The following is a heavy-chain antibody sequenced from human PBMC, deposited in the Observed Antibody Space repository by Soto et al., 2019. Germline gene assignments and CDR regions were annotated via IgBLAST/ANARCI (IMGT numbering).Heavy chain of an antibody. CDR2: IHYTGTT. V-gene: IGHV4-59*01. CDR1: GTTISSYD. CDR3: ARDNSYALDY. D-gene: IGHD3-16*01. J-gene: IGHJ4*02. Sequence: PLETLTLTCTVSGTTISSYDWSWIRQPPGKGLEWIANIHYTGTTNYNPSLASRVTLSVDTSKNLFSLKMTSETAADYDMDFGARDNSYALDYWGRGSLVTVSS.